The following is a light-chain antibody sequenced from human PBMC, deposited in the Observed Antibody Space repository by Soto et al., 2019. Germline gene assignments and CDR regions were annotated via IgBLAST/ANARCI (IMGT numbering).Light chain of an antibody. CDR2: DVN. Sequence: QSVLTQPASVSGSPGQSITFSCTGTSSDVGSYDYVSWHQQHPGKAPKLIIYDVNNRPSGVPSRFSGSKSGNTASLTISGLQTEDEADYYCCAYSTSGTHVFGTGTKPTVL. CDR3: CAYSTSGTHV. CDR1: SSDVGSYDY. J-gene: IGLJ1*01. V-gene: IGLV2-14*03.